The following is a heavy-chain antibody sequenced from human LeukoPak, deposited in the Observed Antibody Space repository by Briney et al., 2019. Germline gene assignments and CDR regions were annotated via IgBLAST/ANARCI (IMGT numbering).Heavy chain of an antibody. CDR3: AKDQQLALDY. Sequence: GRSLRLSCAASGFTLSSYGMHWVRQAPGKGLEWVAVISYNGSNKYYADSVKGRFTISRDNSKNTLYLQMNSLRAEDTAVYYCAKDQQLALDYWGQGTLVTVSS. V-gene: IGHV3-30*18. CDR1: GFTLSSYG. J-gene: IGHJ4*02. D-gene: IGHD6-6*01. CDR2: ISYNGSNK.